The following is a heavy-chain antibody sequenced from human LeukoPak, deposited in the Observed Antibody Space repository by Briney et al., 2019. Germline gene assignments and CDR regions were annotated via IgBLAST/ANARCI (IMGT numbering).Heavy chain of an antibody. CDR2: IITTLGIA. J-gene: IGHJ3*02. CDR3: AREYPRAFDI. Sequence: SVKVSCKASGGTFSTYTMIWVRQAPGQGVEWVGRIITTLGIANYAQKFQGRVTITADKSTSTAYMELSSLRSEDTAMYFCAREYPRAFDIWGQGTMVTVSS. D-gene: IGHD2-2*02. CDR1: GGTFSTYT. V-gene: IGHV1-69*04.